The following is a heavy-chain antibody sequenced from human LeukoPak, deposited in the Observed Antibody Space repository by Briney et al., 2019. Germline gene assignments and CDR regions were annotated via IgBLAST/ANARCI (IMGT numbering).Heavy chain of an antibody. CDR1: GFSFSSSG. CDR2: LWYDGSKT. Sequence: SGGSLRLSCAASGFSFSSSGMHWVRQAPGKGLEWLAFLWYDGSKTYYADSVKGRFTISRDTSQNTLYLQMNSLRAEDTADYYCARDGTTSVFDYWDQGTLVTVSS. J-gene: IGHJ4*02. CDR3: ARDGTTSVFDY. D-gene: IGHD1-1*01. V-gene: IGHV3-33*01.